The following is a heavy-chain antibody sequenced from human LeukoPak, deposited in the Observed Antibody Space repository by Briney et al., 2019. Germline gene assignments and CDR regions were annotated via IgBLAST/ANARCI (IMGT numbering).Heavy chain of an antibody. Sequence: GASVKVSCKASGYTFTSYGLSWVRQAPGRGLEWMGWISAHNGDTNYAQKFQGRVTMTRDTSTSTVYMELTSLRSDDTAVYYCARPGRDGYNLNYWGQGTLVTVSS. D-gene: IGHD5-24*01. CDR3: ARPGRDGYNLNY. J-gene: IGHJ4*02. CDR1: GYTFTSYG. CDR2: ISAHNGDT. V-gene: IGHV1-18*01.